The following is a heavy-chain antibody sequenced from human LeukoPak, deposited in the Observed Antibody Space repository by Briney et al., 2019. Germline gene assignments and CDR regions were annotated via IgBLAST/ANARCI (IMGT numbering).Heavy chain of an antibody. V-gene: IGHV1-58*02. CDR2: IVVGSGNT. D-gene: IGHD6-13*01. J-gene: IGHJ6*01. CDR3: AADLRYSSSWSSYFYYGMDV. CDR1: GFTLTSSA. Sequence: SAKVSCKASGFTLTSSAMQWVPQALGQSLEWIGWIVVGSGNTNYAQKLQERVTITRDMSTSTAYMELSSLRSEDTGVYYCAADLRYSSSWSSYFYYGMDVWGEGTTVTVSS.